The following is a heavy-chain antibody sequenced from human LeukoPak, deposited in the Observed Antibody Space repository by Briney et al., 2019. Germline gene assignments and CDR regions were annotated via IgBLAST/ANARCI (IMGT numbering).Heavy chain of an antibody. CDR1: GGTFSSYA. D-gene: IGHD2-2*03. V-gene: IGHV1-69*06. Sequence: SVKVSCKASGGTFSSYAISWVRQAPGQGLEWMGGTIPIFGTANYAQKFQGRVTITADKSTSTAYMELSSLRSEDTAVYYCARGMDIVVVPAATGLFDYWGQGTLVTVSS. CDR3: ARGMDIVVVPAATGLFDY. J-gene: IGHJ4*02. CDR2: TIPIFGTA.